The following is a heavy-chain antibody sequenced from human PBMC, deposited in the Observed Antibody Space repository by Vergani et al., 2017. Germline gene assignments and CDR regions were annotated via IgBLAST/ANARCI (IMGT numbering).Heavy chain of an antibody. CDR3: ARGDYGILTGYRY. J-gene: IGHJ4*02. Sequence: QVQVVQSGAEVKNSGASVKVSCKTSGYTFSNYYMHWVRQAPGQGLEWMGIINPSGGHTNYALKFQGRVTMTRDTSQSTVYMELSSLGSEDTAIYYCARGDYGILTGYRYWGQGTLVTVSA. CDR2: INPSGGHT. V-gene: IGHV1-46*03. CDR1: GYTFSNYY. D-gene: IGHD3-9*01.